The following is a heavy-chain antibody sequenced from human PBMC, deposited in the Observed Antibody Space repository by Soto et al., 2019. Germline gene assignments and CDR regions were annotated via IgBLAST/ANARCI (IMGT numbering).Heavy chain of an antibody. CDR3: ARDQEYYYGSGIYFDAVLGPRDYYYYGMDV. CDR1: GDSVSSNSAA. D-gene: IGHD3-10*01. Sequence: SQTLSLTCAISGDSVSSNSAAWNWIRQSPSRGLEWLGRTYYRSKWYNDYAVSVKSRITINPDTSKNQFSLQLNSVTPEDSAVYYCARDQEYYYGSGIYFDAVLGPRDYYYYGMDVWGQGTTVTVSS. V-gene: IGHV6-1*01. CDR2: TYYRSKWYN. J-gene: IGHJ6*02.